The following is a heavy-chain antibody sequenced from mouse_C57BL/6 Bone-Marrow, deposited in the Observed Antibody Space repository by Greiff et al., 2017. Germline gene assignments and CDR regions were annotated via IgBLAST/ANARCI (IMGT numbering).Heavy chain of an antibody. V-gene: IGHV1-52*01. CDR3: ALIYYGYDAYFDY. D-gene: IGHD2-2*01. J-gene: IGHJ2*01. Sequence: QVQLQQPGAELVRPGSSVKLSCKASGYTFTSYWMHWVKQRPIQGLEWIGNIDPSDSETHYNQKFKDKATLTVDKSSSTAYMQLSSLTSEDSAVYYCALIYYGYDAYFDYWGQGTTLTVSS. CDR1: GYTFTSYW. CDR2: IDPSDSET.